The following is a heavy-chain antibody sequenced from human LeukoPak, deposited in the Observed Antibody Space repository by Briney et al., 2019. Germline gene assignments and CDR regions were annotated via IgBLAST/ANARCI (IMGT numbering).Heavy chain of an antibody. J-gene: IGHJ4*02. CDR3: VRESEYDHSASFDY. Sequence: GGSLRLSCAASGFTFTAYLIHWVRQAPGKGLEWVAVMSSDGNAMFYADSVKGRFTISRDNSKNTLYLQMNSLRAEDTAVYHCVRESEYDHSASFDYWGQGTLVTVSS. V-gene: IGHV3-30-3*01. CDR2: MSSDGNAM. CDR1: GFTFTAYL. D-gene: IGHD3-22*01.